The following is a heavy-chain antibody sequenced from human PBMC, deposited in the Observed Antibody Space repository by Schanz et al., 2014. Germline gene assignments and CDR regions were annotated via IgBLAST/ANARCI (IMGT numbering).Heavy chain of an antibody. CDR1: GYTFSSYG. D-gene: IGHD5-12*01. J-gene: IGHJ4*02. V-gene: IGHV1-18*01. Sequence: QVQLVQSGAEVKKPGASVKVSCKASGYTFSSYGITWVRQAPGQGLEWMGWINGYNGHTLYAQKFQGRVTMTTDTSTSTSDMELTSLRFDDTAVYYCARDFSAYVGNCFDYWGQGTLXTVSS. CDR3: ARDFSAYVGNCFDY. CDR2: INGYNGHT.